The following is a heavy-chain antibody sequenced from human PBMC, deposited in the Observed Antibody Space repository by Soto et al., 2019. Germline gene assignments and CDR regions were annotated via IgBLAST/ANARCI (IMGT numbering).Heavy chain of an antibody. CDR2: IKSKTDGGTT. CDR3: TTVGVDGSSWYNYYYYGMDV. CDR1: GFTFSNAW. D-gene: IGHD6-13*01. J-gene: IGHJ6*02. V-gene: IGHV3-15*07. Sequence: GGSLRLSCAASGFTFSNAWMNWVRQAPGKGLEWVGRIKSKTDGGTTDYAAPVKGRFTISRDDSKNTLYLQMNSLKTEDTAVYYCTTVGVDGSSWYNYYYYGMDVWGQGTTVTVSS.